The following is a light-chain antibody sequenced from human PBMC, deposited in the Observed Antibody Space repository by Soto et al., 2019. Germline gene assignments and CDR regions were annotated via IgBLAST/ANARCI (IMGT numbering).Light chain of an antibody. CDR2: GNH. CDR1: SSNIGTHCV. CDR3: QSYDNRLSRLL. V-gene: IGLV1-40*01. Sequence: QSVLTQPPSASGTPGQKVTISCSGCSSNIGTHCVYWYQHIPGTAPRLLIHGNHNRPSGVPGRFSGSKSGTSASLAITGLQAEDEADYYCQSYDNRLSRLLFSGGTKVTVL. J-gene: IGLJ2*01.